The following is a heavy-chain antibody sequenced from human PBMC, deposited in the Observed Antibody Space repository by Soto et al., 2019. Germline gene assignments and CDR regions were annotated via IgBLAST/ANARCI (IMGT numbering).Heavy chain of an antibody. CDR3: ARGLAVAATHYYYYYYGMDV. V-gene: IGHV1-69*01. CDR2: IIPIFGTA. D-gene: IGHD6-19*01. Sequence: QVQLVQSGAEVKKPGSSVKVSCKASGGTFSSYAISWVRQAPGQGLEWMGGIIPIFGTANYAQKFQGRVTITADESTSTAYMELSSLRSEETAVYYCARGLAVAATHYYYYYYGMDVWGQGTTVTVSS. J-gene: IGHJ6*02. CDR1: GGTFSSYA.